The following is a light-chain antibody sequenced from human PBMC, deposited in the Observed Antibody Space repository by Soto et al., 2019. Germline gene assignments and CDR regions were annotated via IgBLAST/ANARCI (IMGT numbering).Light chain of an antibody. CDR2: DNN. CDR3: GTWDSSLSAVV. CDR1: SSKIGNNY. J-gene: IGLJ2*01. V-gene: IGLV1-51*01. Sequence: QSLLTQPPSVSAAPGQKVTISCSGGSSKIGNNYVSWYQQVPGTAPKLLIYDNNKRPSGIPDRFSGSKSGTSATLGITGLQTGDEADYYCGTWDSSLSAVVIGGGTKLTVL.